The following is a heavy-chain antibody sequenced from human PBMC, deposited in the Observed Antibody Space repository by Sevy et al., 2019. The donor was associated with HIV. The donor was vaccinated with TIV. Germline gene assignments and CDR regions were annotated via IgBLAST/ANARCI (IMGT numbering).Heavy chain of an antibody. J-gene: IGHJ6*02. V-gene: IGHV3-43D*03. Sequence: GSLRLSCAASGFTFDDYAMHWVRQAPGKGLEWVSLISWDGGSTYYADSVKGRFTISRDNSKNSLYLQMNSLRAEDTALYYCAKSRMVRGVISSSGYGMDVWGQGTTVTVSS. CDR1: GFTFDDYA. CDR3: AKSRMVRGVISSSGYGMDV. CDR2: ISWDGGST. D-gene: IGHD3-10*01.